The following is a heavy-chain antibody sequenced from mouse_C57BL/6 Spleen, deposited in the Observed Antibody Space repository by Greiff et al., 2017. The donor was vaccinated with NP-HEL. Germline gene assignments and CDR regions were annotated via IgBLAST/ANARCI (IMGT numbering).Heavy chain of an antibody. CDR2: INPYNGDT. D-gene: IGHD5-5*01. J-gene: IGHJ2*01. Sequence: VQLQQSGPELVKPGDSVKISCKASGYSFTGYFMNWVMQSHGKSLEWIGRINPYNGDTFYNQKFKGKATLTVDKSSSTAHMELRSLTSEDSAVYYCVRGAYLRHYFDYWGQGTTLTVSS. CDR3: VRGAYLRHYFDY. V-gene: IGHV1-20*01. CDR1: GYSFTGYF.